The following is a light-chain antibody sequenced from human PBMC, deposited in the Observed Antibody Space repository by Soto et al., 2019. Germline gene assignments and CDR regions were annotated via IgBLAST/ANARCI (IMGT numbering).Light chain of an antibody. CDR1: QSISSW. CDR3: QQYNSYSPWT. Sequence: DIQITHSPSTLSASVGDRVTSTCRASQSISSWLAWYQQKPGKAPKLLIYDASSLESGVPSRFSGSGSGTEFTLTISSLQPDDFATYYCQQYNSYSPWTFGQGTKVDIK. CDR2: DAS. J-gene: IGKJ1*01. V-gene: IGKV1-5*01.